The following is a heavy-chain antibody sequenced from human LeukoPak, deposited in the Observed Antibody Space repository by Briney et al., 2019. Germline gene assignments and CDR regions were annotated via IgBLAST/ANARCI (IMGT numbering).Heavy chain of an antibody. D-gene: IGHD4-17*01. CDR2: IQYDGSNE. J-gene: IGHJ3*02. CDR1: GFTSSSYG. CDR3: AKDLMTTVTTGIATDAFDI. V-gene: IGHV3-30*02. Sequence: GGSLRPSCAASGFTSSSYGMHGVRPPPGRGLEWVAYIQYDGSNEQYADSVKGRFTISRDNAKHSLYLQMNSLRAEDTALYYCAKDLMTTVTTGIATDAFDIWGQGTMVTVSS.